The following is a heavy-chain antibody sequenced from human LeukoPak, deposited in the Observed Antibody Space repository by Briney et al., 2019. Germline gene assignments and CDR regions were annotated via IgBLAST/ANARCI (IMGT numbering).Heavy chain of an antibody. CDR3: ASSYYDILTGLTELDY. Sequence: GGSLRLSCTTSGFSFSNYVMHWVRQAPGKGLEWVALIWYDETNKYYADSVKGRFTVSRDNSKNTLFLQMNRLRVEDTAVYYCASSYYDILTGLTELDYWGQGPLVTVSS. V-gene: IGHV3-33*01. CDR1: GFSFSNYV. CDR2: IWYDETNK. J-gene: IGHJ4*01. D-gene: IGHD3-9*01.